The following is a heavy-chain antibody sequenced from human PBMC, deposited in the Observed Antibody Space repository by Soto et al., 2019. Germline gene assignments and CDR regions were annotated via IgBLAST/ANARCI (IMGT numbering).Heavy chain of an antibody. D-gene: IGHD6-19*01. CDR3: ARGTPYTTGWYYFDF. CDR1: GFTFTTYG. J-gene: IGHJ4*02. V-gene: IGHV3-30*03. CDR2: ISYDGTNK. Sequence: GESLKISCASSGFTFTTYGMHWVRQAPGKGLEWVAVISYDGTNKFYEDSVDGRFTISRDNSKNTLFLQMNSLRPEDTAVYYCARGTPYTTGWYYFDFWGQGTLVTVSS.